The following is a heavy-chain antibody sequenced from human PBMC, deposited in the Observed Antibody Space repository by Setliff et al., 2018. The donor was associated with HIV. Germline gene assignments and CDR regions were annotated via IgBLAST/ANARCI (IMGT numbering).Heavy chain of an antibody. CDR2: ISVDNGDT. CDR3: TRTSSSRPDAFDI. J-gene: IGHJ3*02. Sequence: ASVKVSCKASGYTFISYGISWMRQAPGQGPEWMGWISVDNGDTNYAQKVQGRVSMTTDTSTSTAYMELRSLRFDDTAAYYCTRTSSSRPDAFDIWGQGTMVTVSS. V-gene: IGHV1-18*04. D-gene: IGHD6-13*01. CDR1: GYTFISYG.